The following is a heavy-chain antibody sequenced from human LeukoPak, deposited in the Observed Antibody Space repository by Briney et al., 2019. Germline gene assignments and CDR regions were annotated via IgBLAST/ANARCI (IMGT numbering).Heavy chain of an antibody. CDR2: IYYSGST. J-gene: IGHJ4*02. D-gene: IGHD3-10*01. CDR3: ARLRDYGSGTYYNDY. V-gene: IGHV4-59*08. Sequence: SETLSFTCTVSGGSMSNYYWTWMRQPPGKGLEWVGYIYYSGSTNYNPSLKSRVTISIDTSKNQFSLKLSSVTAADTAVYYCARLRDYGSGTYYNDYRGQGTLVTVSS. CDR1: GGSMSNYY.